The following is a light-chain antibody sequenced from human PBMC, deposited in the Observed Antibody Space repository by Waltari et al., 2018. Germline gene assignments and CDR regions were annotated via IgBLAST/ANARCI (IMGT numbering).Light chain of an antibody. CDR1: SSDIGFYNY. J-gene: IGLJ3*02. Sequence: QSALTQPASVSGSPGQSITISCTGTSSDIGFYNYVSWYQQHPGKAPKLMIYDFRERPSGVSNRFAGSNSGNTASLTISGLQAEDEADYYCNSYAGSSSWVFGGGTKLTVL. CDR3: NSYAGSSSWV. V-gene: IGLV2-14*03. CDR2: DFR.